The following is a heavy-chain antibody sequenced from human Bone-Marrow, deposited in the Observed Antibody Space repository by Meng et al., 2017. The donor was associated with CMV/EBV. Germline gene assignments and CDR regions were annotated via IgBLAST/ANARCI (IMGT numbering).Heavy chain of an antibody. CDR2: IYSGGST. CDR1: GFTVSSNY. J-gene: IGHJ3*02. D-gene: IGHD2-2*01. Sequence: GGSLRLSCAASGFTVSSNYMSWVRQAPGKGLEWVSVIYSGGSTYSADSVKGRFTISRDNSKNTLDLQMNSLRAEDTAVYYCARWGRDVVVAAVPVGAFDIWGQGTMVTVSS. CDR3: ARWGRDVVVAAVPVGAFDI. V-gene: IGHV3-53*01.